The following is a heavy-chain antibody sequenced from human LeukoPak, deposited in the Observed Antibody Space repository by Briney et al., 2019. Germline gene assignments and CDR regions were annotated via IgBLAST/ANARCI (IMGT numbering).Heavy chain of an antibody. J-gene: IGHJ5*02. V-gene: IGHV4-4*07. D-gene: IGHD1-7*01. Sequence: ETLSLTCTVSGGSISNYCWAWLRQPAGKGLEWIGRLHTSGGTDYNPSLKSRVTMSIDTSKNQFSLRPTSVTAADTAVYFCATGTATFDWNWFDPWGQGTLVIVSA. CDR2: LHTSGGT. CDR3: ATGTATFDWNWFDP. CDR1: GGSISNYC.